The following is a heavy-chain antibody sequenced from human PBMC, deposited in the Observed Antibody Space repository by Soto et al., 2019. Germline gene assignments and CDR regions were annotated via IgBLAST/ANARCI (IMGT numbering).Heavy chain of an antibody. CDR3: ARTAESARRYYYYYGMDV. D-gene: IGHD5-18*01. CDR1: GFTFSRYG. Sequence: GGSLRLSCAASGFTFSRYGMHWVRQAPGKGLEWVAVIWYDGSNKYYADSVKGRFTISRDNSKNTLYLQMNSLRAEDTAVYYCARTAESARRYYYYYGMDVWGQGTTVTVSS. CDR2: IWYDGSNK. J-gene: IGHJ6*02. V-gene: IGHV3-33*01.